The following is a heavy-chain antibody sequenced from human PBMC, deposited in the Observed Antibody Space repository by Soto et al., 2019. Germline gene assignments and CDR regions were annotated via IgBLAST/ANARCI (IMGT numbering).Heavy chain of an antibody. D-gene: IGHD5-12*01. Sequence: EVQLLESGGGLVQPGGSLRLSCAASGFTFSSYAMNWVRQAPGKGLEWVSVITGSGDATYYADSVKGRFTISRDNSKNTRYVRMNSLRAEDTAVYYSANAMSGYDAPLDHWGQGTRVTVS. CDR3: ANAMSGYDAPLDH. CDR1: GFTFSSYA. J-gene: IGHJ4*02. CDR2: ITGSGDAT. V-gene: IGHV3-23*01.